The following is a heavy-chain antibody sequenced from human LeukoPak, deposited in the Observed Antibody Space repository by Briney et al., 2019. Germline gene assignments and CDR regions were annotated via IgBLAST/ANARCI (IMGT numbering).Heavy chain of an antibody. CDR1: GFTFSSYW. V-gene: IGHV3-7*01. CDR2: IKQDGSEK. D-gene: IGHD3-16*01. CDR3: ARDYDSDYMDV. Sequence: PGGSLRLSCAASGFTFSSYWMSWVRQAPGKGLEWVANIKQDGSEKYYVDPVKGRFTISRDNAKNSLYLQMNSLRAEDTAVYYCARDYDSDYMDVWGKGTTVTVSS. J-gene: IGHJ6*03.